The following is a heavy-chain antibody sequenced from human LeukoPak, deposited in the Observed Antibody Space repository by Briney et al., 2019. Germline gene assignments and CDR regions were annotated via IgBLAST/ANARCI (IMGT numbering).Heavy chain of an antibody. J-gene: IGHJ6*04. D-gene: IGHD4-17*01. CDR2: IHSSEGT. Sequence: SETLSLTCTVSGGSLNGYYWGWIRQPPGKGLECIGYIHSSEGTAHNASLKSRLTISLDTSKNQFSLTLSSVTAADTAVYYCSRHVYGEVIVVWGKGTTVTVSS. CDR3: SRHVYGEVIVV. V-gene: IGHV4-59*08. CDR1: GGSLNGYY.